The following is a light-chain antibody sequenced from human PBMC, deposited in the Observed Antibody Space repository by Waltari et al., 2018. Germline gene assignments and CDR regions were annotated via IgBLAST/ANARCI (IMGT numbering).Light chain of an antibody. CDR1: SSNIGSNA. Sequence: QSVLTHSPSASGTPGQRVTISCSGSSSNIGSNAVNWYRQLPGTAPKLLIFSNDQRHSGVPDRFSGSKSGTSASLAISGLQSEDEADYYCAAWDDSLNGVVFGGGTKLTVL. J-gene: IGLJ2*01. CDR3: AAWDDSLNGVV. V-gene: IGLV1-44*01. CDR2: SND.